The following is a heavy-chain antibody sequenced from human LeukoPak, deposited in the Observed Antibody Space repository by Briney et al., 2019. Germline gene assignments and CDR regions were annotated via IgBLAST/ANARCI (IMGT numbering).Heavy chain of an antibody. V-gene: IGHV1-46*01. CDR2: INPSGGST. CDR1: GYTLTSYY. Sequence: ASLKVSCKASGYTLTSYYMRWVRQAPGQGLEWMGIINPSGGSTSYAQKFQGRVTMTRDMSTSTVYMELSSLRSEDTAVYYCSRGDSSGYYYLLDYWGQGTLVTVSS. D-gene: IGHD3-22*01. J-gene: IGHJ4*02. CDR3: SRGDSSGYYYLLDY.